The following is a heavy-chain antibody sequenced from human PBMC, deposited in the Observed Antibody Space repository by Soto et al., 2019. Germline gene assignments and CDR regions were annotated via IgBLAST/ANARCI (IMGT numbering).Heavy chain of an antibody. CDR3: ARDLGLALATLTLDS. V-gene: IGHV3-21*02. J-gene: IGHJ4*02. D-gene: IGHD2-15*01. Sequence: EVQLVESGGGLVKPGGSLRLSCAASGFSISTYSMNWVRQAPGKGLEWVADITTSSSFRFYADSLKGRFTISRDDAKNSLYLQMNRLRVEDTGVYYCARDLGLALATLTLDSWGQGTLVTVSS. CDR2: ITTSSSFR. CDR1: GFSISTYS.